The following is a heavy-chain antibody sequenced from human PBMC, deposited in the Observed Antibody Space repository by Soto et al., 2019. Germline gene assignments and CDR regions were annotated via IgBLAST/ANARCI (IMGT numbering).Heavy chain of an antibody. CDR2: MSYSGST. D-gene: IGHD3-22*01. Sequence: SETLSLTCIVSNDSIGTYYWAWIRQPPGKGLEWIGYMSYSGSTNYNPSLKSRVTISVDKSKNQLSLILNSVTAADTAVYYCARLEESSGYYPGPAFDYWGQGILVTVSS. CDR1: NDSIGTYY. V-gene: IGHV4-59*01. J-gene: IGHJ4*02. CDR3: ARLEESSGYYPGPAFDY.